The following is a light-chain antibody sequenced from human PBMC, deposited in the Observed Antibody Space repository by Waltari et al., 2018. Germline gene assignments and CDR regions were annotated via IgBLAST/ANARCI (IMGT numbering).Light chain of an antibody. Sequence: QTVVTPQPSFSVSPGGTVTLTCGLSSGSVSTSYYPSWYPQTPGQAPRTLIYSTNTRSSGVPDRFSGSILENKAALTITGAQADDECDYYCVLYMGSGISVFGGGTKLTVL. CDR3: VLYMGSGISV. J-gene: IGLJ3*02. CDR2: STN. CDR1: SGSVSTSYY. V-gene: IGLV8-61*01.